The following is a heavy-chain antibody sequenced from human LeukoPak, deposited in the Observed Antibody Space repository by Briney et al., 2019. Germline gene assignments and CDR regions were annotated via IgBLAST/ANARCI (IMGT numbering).Heavy chain of an antibody. D-gene: IGHD3-22*01. J-gene: IGHJ4*02. Sequence: GGSLRLSCAASGFTFSSYSMNWVRQAPGKGLEWVSSISSSSSYIYYADSVKGRFTISRDNSKNTLYLQMNSLRAEDTAVYYCAKGYQGYYYDSSGQIDYWGQGTLVTVSS. V-gene: IGHV3-21*01. CDR3: AKGYQGYYYDSSGQIDY. CDR1: GFTFSSYS. CDR2: ISSSSSYI.